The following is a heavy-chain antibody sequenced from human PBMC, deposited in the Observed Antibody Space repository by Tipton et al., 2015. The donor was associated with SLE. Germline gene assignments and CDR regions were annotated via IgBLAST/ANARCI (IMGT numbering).Heavy chain of an antibody. CDR2: SYTSGST. CDR1: GGSISSSSYY. V-gene: IGHV4-61*09. Sequence: TLSLTCTVSGGSISSSSYYWGWVRQPPGKGLEWIGHSYTSGSTNSNPSLKRRVTITVETSKNQFSLKLSSVTAAVTAVHYCARDRPAAAETEAFNIWGQGTMVTVSS. CDR3: ARDRPAAAETEAFNI. J-gene: IGHJ3*02. D-gene: IGHD6-13*01.